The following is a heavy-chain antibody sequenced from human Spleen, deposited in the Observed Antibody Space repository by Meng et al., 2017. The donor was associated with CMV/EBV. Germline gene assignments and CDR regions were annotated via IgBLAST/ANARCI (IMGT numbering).Heavy chain of an antibody. J-gene: IGHJ5*02. V-gene: IGHV3-48*03. D-gene: IGHD1-26*01. CDR1: GFTFSSYE. CDR3: AREGPRSFRNWFDP. CDR2: ITASGSTI. Sequence: GESLKISCAASGFTFSSYEMNWVRQAPGKGLEWVSYITASGSTIYYADSVKGRFTISRDNAKNSLYLQMNSLRAEDTAVYYCAREGPRSFRNWFDPWGQGTLGTVSS.